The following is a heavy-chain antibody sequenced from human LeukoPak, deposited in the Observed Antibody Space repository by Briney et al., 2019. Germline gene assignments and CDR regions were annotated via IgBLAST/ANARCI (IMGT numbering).Heavy chain of an antibody. CDR1: GFTFSSYG. CDR2: ISGSGGST. CDR3: AKSLDYGGNRARLDF. Sequence: GGSLRLSCAASGFTFSSYGMSWVRQAPGKGLEWVSAISGSGGSTYYADSVKGRFTISRDNSKNTLYLQMNSLRAEDTAVYYCAKSLDYGGNRARLDFWGQGTLVTVSS. V-gene: IGHV3-23*01. D-gene: IGHD4-23*01. J-gene: IGHJ4*02.